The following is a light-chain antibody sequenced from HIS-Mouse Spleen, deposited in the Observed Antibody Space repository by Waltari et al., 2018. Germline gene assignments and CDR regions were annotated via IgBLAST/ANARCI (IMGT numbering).Light chain of an antibody. Sequence: QSALTQPRSVSGPPGQSVTISCTGTSSDVGGYNYVAWYQQHPGKAPKLMIYDVSKRPSGVPDRFSGSKSGNTASLTISGLQAEDEADYYCCSYAGSSWVFGGGTKLTVL. CDR1: SSDVGGYNY. CDR3: CSYAGSSWV. CDR2: DVS. J-gene: IGLJ3*02. V-gene: IGLV2-11*01.